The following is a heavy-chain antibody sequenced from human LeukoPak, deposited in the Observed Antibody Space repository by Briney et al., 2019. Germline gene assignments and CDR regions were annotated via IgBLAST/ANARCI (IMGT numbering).Heavy chain of an antibody. V-gene: IGHV1-69*13. D-gene: IGHD1-26*01. CDR2: IIPIFGTA. Sequence: ASVKVSCKASGGTFISYAISWVRQAPGQGLEWMGGIIPIFGTANYAQKFQGRVTITADESTSTAYMELSSLRSEDTAVYYCARGPGSYYKPYYFDYWGQGTLVTVSS. CDR1: GGTFISYA. J-gene: IGHJ4*02. CDR3: ARGPGSYYKPYYFDY.